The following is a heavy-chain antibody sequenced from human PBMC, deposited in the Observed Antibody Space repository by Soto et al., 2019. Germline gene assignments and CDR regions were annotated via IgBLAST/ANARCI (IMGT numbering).Heavy chain of an antibody. CDR2: IWYDGSNK. V-gene: IGHV3-33*01. CDR1: GFTFSSYG. CDR3: AREYYDFWSGYYEAINYYYGMDV. D-gene: IGHD3-3*01. Sequence: GGSLRLSCAASGFTFSSYGMHWVRQAPGKGLEWVAVIWYDGSNKYYADSVKGRFTISRDNSKNTLYLQMNSLRAEDTAVYYCAREYYDFWSGYYEAINYYYGMDVWGQATTVTVSS. J-gene: IGHJ6*02.